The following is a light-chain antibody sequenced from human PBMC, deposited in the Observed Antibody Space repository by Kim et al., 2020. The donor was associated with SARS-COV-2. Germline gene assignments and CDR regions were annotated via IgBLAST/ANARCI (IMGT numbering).Light chain of an antibody. J-gene: IGLJ1*01. Sequence: SSELTQDPAVSVALGQTVSFTCQGDSLRTYYAGWYQQKPGQAPVLVIYGKNNRPSGIPDRFSGSSSGDTASLTITGAQAEDEGDYYCNSRDSSGNLYVFG. CDR3: NSRDSSGNLYV. V-gene: IGLV3-19*01. CDR1: SLRTYY. CDR2: GKN.